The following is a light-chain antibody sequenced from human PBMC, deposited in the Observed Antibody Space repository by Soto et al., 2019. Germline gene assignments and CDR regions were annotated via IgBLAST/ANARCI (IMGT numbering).Light chain of an antibody. CDR1: QSLSRGQ. V-gene: IGKV3-20*01. Sequence: EIVLTQSPGTLSLSPGERATLSCRASQSLSRGQLVWYQQKPGQAPRLLIYGASSSATGIPSRFSGSRSGTDFTLTISRLEHEDFAGYYCQQYSSSPMTFGKVTKLEIK. CDR3: QQYSSSPMT. J-gene: IGKJ2*01. CDR2: GAS.